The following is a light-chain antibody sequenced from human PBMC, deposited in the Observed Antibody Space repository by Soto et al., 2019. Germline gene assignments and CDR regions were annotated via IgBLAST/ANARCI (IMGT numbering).Light chain of an antibody. CDR3: QKYNSAPLT. CDR1: QGIAPY. J-gene: IGKJ4*01. Sequence: DVQMTQSPSSLSAFVGDRATITCRASQGIAPYLAWFQQKPGKVPKLLIYATSTLQSGVPSRFSGSGSGTDFTLTVTSLQPEDVGTYYCQKYNSAPLTFGGGTQVEIK. V-gene: IGKV1-27*01. CDR2: ATS.